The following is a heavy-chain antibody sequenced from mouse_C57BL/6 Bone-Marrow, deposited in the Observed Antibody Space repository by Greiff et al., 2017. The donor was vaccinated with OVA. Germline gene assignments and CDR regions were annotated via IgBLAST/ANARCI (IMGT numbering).Heavy chain of an antibody. D-gene: IGHD1-2*01. V-gene: IGHV1-80*01. J-gene: IGHJ1*03. CDR1: GYAFSSYW. CDR2: IYPGDGDT. Sequence: VKLMESGAELVKPGASVKISCKASGYAFSSYWMNWVKQRPGKGLEWIGQIYPGDGDTNYNGKFKGKATLTADKSSSTAYMQLSSLTSEDSAVYFCAAITTGGYFDVWGTGTTVTVSS. CDR3: AAITTGGYFDV.